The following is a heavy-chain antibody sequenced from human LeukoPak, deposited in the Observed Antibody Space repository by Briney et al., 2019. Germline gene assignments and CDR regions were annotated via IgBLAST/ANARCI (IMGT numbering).Heavy chain of an antibody. CDR1: GGSFSDYD. J-gene: IGHJ4*02. CDR2: INQSGST. D-gene: IGHD1-1*01. Sequence: ASETLSLTCAVYGGSFSDYDWSWIRKPPGKGLEWIGEINQSGSTNCDPSLKSRVSMSIDTSKSQFSLNLRSVTAADTAVYYCARYVPVRTGTTRASFDYWGQGTLVTVSS. V-gene: IGHV4-34*01. CDR3: ARYVPVRTGTTRASFDY.